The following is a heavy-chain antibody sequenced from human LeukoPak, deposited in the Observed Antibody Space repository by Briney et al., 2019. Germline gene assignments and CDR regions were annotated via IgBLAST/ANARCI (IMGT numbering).Heavy chain of an antibody. CDR2: ISGSGGST. Sequence: PGGSLRLFCAASGFTFSSYAMSWVRQAPGKGLEWVSGISGSGGSTFYAVSVKGRFTISRDNSKNTLYLQMNSLRAEDTAVYYCAKDLQLLPMAYWGQGTLVTVSS. CDR1: GFTFSSYA. J-gene: IGHJ4*02. D-gene: IGHD2-2*01. V-gene: IGHV3-23*01. CDR3: AKDLQLLPMAY.